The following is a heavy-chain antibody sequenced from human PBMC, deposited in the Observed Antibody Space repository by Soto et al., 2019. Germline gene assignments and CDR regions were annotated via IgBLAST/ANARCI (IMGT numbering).Heavy chain of an antibody. CDR1: GGSISSYY. J-gene: IGHJ6*02. CDR3: ARAYLGWGGYGMDV. D-gene: IGHD3-16*01. CDR2: IYYSGST. V-gene: IGHV4-59*01. Sequence: SETLSLTCTVSGGSISSYYWSWIRQPPGKGLEWIGYIYYSGSTNYNPSLKSRVTISVDTSKNQFSLKLSSVTAADTAVYYCARAYLGWGGYGMDVWGQGTTVTVSS.